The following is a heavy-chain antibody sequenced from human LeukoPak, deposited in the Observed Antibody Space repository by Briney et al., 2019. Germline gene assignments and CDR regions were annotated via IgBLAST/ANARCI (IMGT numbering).Heavy chain of an antibody. CDR2: ISYDGSNK. J-gene: IGHJ4*02. D-gene: IGHD3-16*01. Sequence: PGGSLRLSCAASGFTFSSYAMHWVRQAPGKGLGWVAVISYDGSNKYYADSVKGRFTISRDNSKNTLYLQMNSLRAEDTAVYYCAKGGELASYYFDYWGQGTLVTVSS. CDR3: AKGGELASYYFDY. CDR1: GFTFSSYA. V-gene: IGHV3-30*04.